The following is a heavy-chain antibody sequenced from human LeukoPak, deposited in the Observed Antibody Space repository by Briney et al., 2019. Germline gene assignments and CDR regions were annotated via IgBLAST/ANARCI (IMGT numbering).Heavy chain of an antibody. Sequence: PGGSLRLSCAASGFSFVNNAMGWVRQAPGKGLEWVSVIYSGGSTYYADSVKGRFTISRDNSKNTLYLQMNSLRAEDTAVYFCATGERMVRGDGVDYWGQGTLVTVSS. V-gene: IGHV3-66*01. CDR2: IYSGGST. D-gene: IGHD3-10*01. J-gene: IGHJ4*02. CDR1: GFSFVNNA. CDR3: ATGERMVRGDGVDY.